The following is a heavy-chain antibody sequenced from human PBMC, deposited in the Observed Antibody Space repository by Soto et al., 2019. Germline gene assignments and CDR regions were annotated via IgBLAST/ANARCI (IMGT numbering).Heavy chain of an antibody. J-gene: IGHJ6*02. CDR3: AKGVYYGMDA. CDR2: IDPSDSYT. CDR1: GYSFTSYW. D-gene: IGHD3-16*01. V-gene: IGHV5-10-1*01. Sequence: PGESLKISCKGSGYSFTSYWISWVRQMPGKGLERMGRIDPSDSYTNYSPSFQGHVTISADKSISTAYLQWGSLKASDTAMYYCAKGVYYGMDAWGQGTTVTVSS.